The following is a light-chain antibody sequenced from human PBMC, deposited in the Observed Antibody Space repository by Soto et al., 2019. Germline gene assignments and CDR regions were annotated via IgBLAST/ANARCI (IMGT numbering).Light chain of an antibody. CDR1: TNDIGTYNY. V-gene: IGLV2-14*01. CDR3: CSLTTSHTYV. J-gene: IGLJ1*01. CDR2: EVS. Sequence: QSALTQPASVSGSPGQSITISCTGTTNDIGTYNYVSWYQQHAGKAPKLIIYEVSHRPSGVSTRFSGSKSGSTASLTISGLQADDEADYYCCSLTTSHTYVFGSGTKVTVL.